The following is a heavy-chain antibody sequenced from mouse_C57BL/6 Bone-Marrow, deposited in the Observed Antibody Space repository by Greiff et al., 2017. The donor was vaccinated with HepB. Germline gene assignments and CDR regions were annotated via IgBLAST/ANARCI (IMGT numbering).Heavy chain of an antibody. Sequence: QVQLQQPGAELVKPGASVKLSCKASGCTFTSYWMHWVKQRPGRGLEWIGRIDPNSGGTKYNEKFKSKATLTVDKPSSTAYMQLSSLTSEDSAVYYCARCFDDLAWFAYWGQGTLVTVSA. J-gene: IGHJ3*01. CDR1: GCTFTSYW. V-gene: IGHV1-72*01. CDR3: ARCFDDLAWFAY. CDR2: IDPNSGGT. D-gene: IGHD2-4*01.